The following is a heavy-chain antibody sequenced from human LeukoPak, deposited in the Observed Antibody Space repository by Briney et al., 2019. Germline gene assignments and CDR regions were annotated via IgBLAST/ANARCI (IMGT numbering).Heavy chain of an antibody. J-gene: IGHJ4*02. CDR2: IRNDGTIK. D-gene: IGHD3-10*01. V-gene: IGHV3-30*02. CDR1: GFTFSNYG. CDR3: ARTFYYYGSGTGY. Sequence: GGSLRLSCATSGFTFSNYGMHWVRQAPGKGLEWVAFIRNDGTIKYYADSVKGRFTISRDNSKNTLYLQMNSLRAEDTAVYYCARTFYYYGSGTGYWGQGTLVTVSS.